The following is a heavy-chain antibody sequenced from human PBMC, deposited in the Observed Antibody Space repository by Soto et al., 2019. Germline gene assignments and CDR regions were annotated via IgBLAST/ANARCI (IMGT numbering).Heavy chain of an antibody. D-gene: IGHD6-19*01. CDR1: GFTFSSYG. Sequence: QVQLVESGGGVVQPGRSLRLSCAASGFTFSSYGMHWVRQAPGKGLEWVAGIWYDGSNKYYADSVKGRFTISRDNSKNTLYLQMNSLRAEDTAVYYCARSQWLVPPDYWGQGTLVTVSS. CDR2: IWYDGSNK. CDR3: ARSQWLVPPDY. V-gene: IGHV3-33*01. J-gene: IGHJ4*02.